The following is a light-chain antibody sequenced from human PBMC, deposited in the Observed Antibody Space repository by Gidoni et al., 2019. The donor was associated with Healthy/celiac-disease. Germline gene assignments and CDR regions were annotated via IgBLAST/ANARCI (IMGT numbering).Light chain of an antibody. J-gene: IGKJ1*01. CDR3: QQDNNVWT. V-gene: IGKV3-15*01. CDR1: QSVSSN. Sequence: EIVMTQSQATLSVSPGERATLSCRASQSVSSNLAWYQQKPGQAPRLLIYGASTRATGIPARFSGSGSGTEFTLTISSLQSEDFAVYYCQQDNNVWTFGQGTKVEIK. CDR2: GAS.